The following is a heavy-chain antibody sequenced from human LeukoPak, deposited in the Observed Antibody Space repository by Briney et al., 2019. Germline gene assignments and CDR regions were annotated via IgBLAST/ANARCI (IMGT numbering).Heavy chain of an antibody. CDR3: ARVSRLYYDTSGRIFDY. J-gene: IGHJ4*02. D-gene: IGHD3-22*01. V-gene: IGHV1-2*02. CDR2: ISPHSGGT. Sequence: ASVKVSCKASGYTFTGYYMHWVRQAPGQGLEWIGWISPHSGGTNYAQKFQGRVTMTLDTSISTVYMELSRLRSDDTAVYYCARVSRLYYDTSGRIFDYWGQGTLVTVSS. CDR1: GYTFTGYY.